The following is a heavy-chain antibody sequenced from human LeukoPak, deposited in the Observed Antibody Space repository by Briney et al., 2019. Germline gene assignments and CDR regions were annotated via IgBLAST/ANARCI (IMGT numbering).Heavy chain of an antibody. D-gene: IGHD3-22*01. CDR2: IKSDGRTT. V-gene: IGHV3-74*01. J-gene: IGHJ4*02. CDR3: AKWGPFSSGSSDYYPPLDY. Sequence: GGSLRLSCVASGFTFSTYWMHWVRQAPGKGLVWISRIKSDGRTTSYADSVKGRFTISRDNAKNTLYLQMNSLRAEDTAVYYCAKWGPFSSGSSDYYPPLDYWGQGTLVTVSS. CDR1: GFTFSTYW.